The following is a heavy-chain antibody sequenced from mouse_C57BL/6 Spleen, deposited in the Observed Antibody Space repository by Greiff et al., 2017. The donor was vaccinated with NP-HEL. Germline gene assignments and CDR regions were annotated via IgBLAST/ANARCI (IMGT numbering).Heavy chain of an antibody. CDR3: ARRLSYYAMDY. V-gene: IGHV5-17*01. D-gene: IGHD2-2*01. CDR1: GFTFSDYG. J-gene: IGHJ4*01. Sequence: VQLKESGGGLVKPGGSLKLSCAASGFTFSDYGMHWVRQAPEKGLEWVAYISSGSSTIYYADTVKGRFTISRDNAKNTLFLQMTSLRYEDTAMYYCARRLSYYAMDYWGQGTSVTVSS. CDR2: ISSGSSTI.